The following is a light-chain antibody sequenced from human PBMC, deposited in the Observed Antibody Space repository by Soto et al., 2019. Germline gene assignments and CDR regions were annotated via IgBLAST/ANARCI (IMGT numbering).Light chain of an antibody. CDR3: QQSYSTPLLA. J-gene: IGKJ4*01. CDR1: QSITTW. V-gene: IGKV1-5*01. Sequence: DIQMTQSPSTVSAYVGDSVTITCRASQSITTWLAWYQQRPGKAPKLLIYDVSSLQSGVPSRFSGSGSGTEFTLTISSLQPDDFATYYCQQSYSTPLLAFGGGTKVDIK. CDR2: DVS.